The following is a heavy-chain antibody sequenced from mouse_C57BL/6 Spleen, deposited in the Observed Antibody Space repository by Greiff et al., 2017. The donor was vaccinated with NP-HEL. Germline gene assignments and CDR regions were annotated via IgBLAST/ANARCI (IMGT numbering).Heavy chain of an antibody. CDR1: GFNIKDDY. CDR2: LDPENGDT. V-gene: IGHV14-4*01. Sequence: EVQLQQSGAELVRPGASVKLSCTASGFNIKDDYMHWVKQRPEQGLEWIGWLDPENGDTEYASKFQGTATITADTSSNTAYLQLSSLTSEDTAVYYCTKGWLLRGGFAYWGQGTLVTVSA. J-gene: IGHJ3*01. CDR3: TKGWLLRGGFAY. D-gene: IGHD2-3*01.